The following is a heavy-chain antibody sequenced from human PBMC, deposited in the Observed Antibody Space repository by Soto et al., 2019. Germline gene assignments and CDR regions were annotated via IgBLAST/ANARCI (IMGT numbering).Heavy chain of an antibody. CDR3: AKGQGYCSSTSCYRGSYYYYYGMDV. D-gene: IGHD2-2*02. Sequence: GVSLRLSCAASGFTFSSYGVHGVRQAPGKGLEWVAVISYDGSNKYYADSVKGRFTISRDNSKNTLYLQMNSLRAEDTAVYYCAKGQGYCSSTSCYRGSYYYYYGMDVWGQGTTVTVSS. CDR1: GFTFSSYG. CDR2: ISYDGSNK. V-gene: IGHV3-30*18. J-gene: IGHJ6*02.